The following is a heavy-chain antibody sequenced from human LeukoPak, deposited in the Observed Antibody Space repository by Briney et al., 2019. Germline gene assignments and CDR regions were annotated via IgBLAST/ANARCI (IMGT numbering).Heavy chain of an antibody. CDR3: ARDDCSSSSCLTY. CDR1: GFTFSSYG. CDR2: IPYDGSNK. Sequence: GGSLRLSCAASGFTFSSYGMHWVRQAPGKGLEWVAVIPYDGSNKYYADSVKGRFTISRKNTLYLQMNSLRAEDTAVYYCARDDCSSSSCLTYWGQGTLVTVSS. J-gene: IGHJ4*02. D-gene: IGHD2-2*01. V-gene: IGHV3-30*03.